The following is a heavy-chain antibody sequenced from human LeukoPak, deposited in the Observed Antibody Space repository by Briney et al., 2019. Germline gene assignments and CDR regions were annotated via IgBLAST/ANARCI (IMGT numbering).Heavy chain of an antibody. Sequence: GESLKISCRFSGFDFTRDWIGWVRLMPGKGLEWMGIIFPDDSDTRYSPSFQGQVTLSADKSISTAYLRWSSLKASDTAIYYCARRDPTTVTAFDYWGQGTLVTASS. J-gene: IGHJ4*02. D-gene: IGHD4-17*01. V-gene: IGHV5-51*01. CDR3: ARRDPTTVTAFDY. CDR1: GFDFTRDW. CDR2: IFPDDSDT.